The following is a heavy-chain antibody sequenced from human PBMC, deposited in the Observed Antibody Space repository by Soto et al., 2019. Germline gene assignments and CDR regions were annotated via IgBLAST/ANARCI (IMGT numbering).Heavy chain of an antibody. V-gene: IGHV3-48*01. J-gene: IGHJ4*02. D-gene: IGHD3-3*01. CDR1: GFTFSNYS. CDR3: AREERARDDFWSGYYWGVGY. CDR2: ISSSGSTI. Sequence: GGSLRLSCAASGFTFSNYSMDWVRQAPGKGLEWVSYISSSGSTIYYADSVKGRFTISRDNAKNSLYLQMNSLRAEDTAVYYCAREERARDDFWSGYYWGVGYWGQGTQVTVSS.